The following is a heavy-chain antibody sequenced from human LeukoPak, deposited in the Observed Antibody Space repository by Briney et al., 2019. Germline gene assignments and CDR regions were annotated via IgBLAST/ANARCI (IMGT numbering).Heavy chain of an antibody. Sequence: ASVKVSCKASGYTFTSYGISWVRQAPGQGLEWMGWISAHNGDTNYAQKFQGRVSMTTDTSTSTGYMELRSLTSDDTAVYYCARGARDYDILTGYYTPSDYWGQGTLVTVSS. CDR2: ISAHNGDT. D-gene: IGHD3-9*01. CDR1: GYTFTSYG. V-gene: IGHV1-18*01. CDR3: ARGARDYDILTGYYTPSDY. J-gene: IGHJ4*02.